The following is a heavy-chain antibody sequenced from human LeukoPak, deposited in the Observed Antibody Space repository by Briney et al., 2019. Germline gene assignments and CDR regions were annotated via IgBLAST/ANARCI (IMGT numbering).Heavy chain of an antibody. CDR3: AKDYVGRYSSDWYAQNWFDP. D-gene: IGHD6-19*01. Sequence: PGGSLRLSCAASGFTFSNYGMHWVRQAPGKGLEWVAVISYDGSNKYYADPVKGRFTISRDNSKNTLYLQMNSLRAEDTALYYCAKDYVGRYSSDWYAQNWFDPWGQGTLVTVSS. CDR1: GFTFSNYG. CDR2: ISYDGSNK. V-gene: IGHV3-30*18. J-gene: IGHJ5*02.